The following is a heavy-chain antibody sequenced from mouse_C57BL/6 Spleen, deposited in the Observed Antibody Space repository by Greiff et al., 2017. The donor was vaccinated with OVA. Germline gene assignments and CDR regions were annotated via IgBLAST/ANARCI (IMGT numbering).Heavy chain of an antibody. Sequence: QVQLQQPGAELVMPGASVKLSCKASGYTFTSYWMHWVKQRPGQGLEWIGEIDPSDSYTNYNQKFKGKSTLTVDKSSSTAYMQLSSLTSEDSAVYYCARRRYGNWLYAMDYWGQGTSVTVSS. V-gene: IGHV1-69*01. J-gene: IGHJ4*01. CDR1: GYTFTSYW. CDR3: ARRRYGNWLYAMDY. D-gene: IGHD2-10*02. CDR2: IDPSDSYT.